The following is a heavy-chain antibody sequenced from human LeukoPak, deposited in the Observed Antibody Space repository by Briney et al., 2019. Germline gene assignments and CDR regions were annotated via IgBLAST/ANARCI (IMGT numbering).Heavy chain of an antibody. V-gene: IGHV4-59*01. J-gene: IGHJ6*02. CDR3: ARLPSPYYYSGMDV. Sequence: SETLSLTCAVSGVSLSSYYWSWIRQPPGKGLEWIGYIYYSGSTNYNPSLKSRVTISVDTSKHQFSLKLSSVPAADTAVYYCARLPSPYYYSGMDVWGQGTTVTVSS. CDR1: GVSLSSYY. CDR2: IYYSGST.